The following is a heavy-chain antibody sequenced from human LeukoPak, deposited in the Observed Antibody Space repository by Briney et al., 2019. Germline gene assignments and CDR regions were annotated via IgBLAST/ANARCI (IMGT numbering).Heavy chain of an antibody. CDR2: IYYSGST. CDR1: GGSISNYF. J-gene: IGHJ6*02. D-gene: IGHD4-17*01. V-gene: IGHV4-59*01. Sequence: PSETLSLTCTVSGGSISNYFWSWIRQPPGKGLELIGYIYYSGSTNYNPSLKSRVTISVDTSKNQFSLKLSSVTAADTAVYYCARDTVTTNPFYYYGMDVWGQGTTVTVSS. CDR3: ARDTVTTNPFYYYGMDV.